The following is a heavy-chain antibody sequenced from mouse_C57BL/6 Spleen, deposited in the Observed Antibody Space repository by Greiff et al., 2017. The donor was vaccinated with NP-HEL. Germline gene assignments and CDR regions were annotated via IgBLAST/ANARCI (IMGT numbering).Heavy chain of an antibody. V-gene: IGHV1-55*01. CDR2: IYPGSGST. Sequence: VQLQQSGAELVKPGASVKMSCKASGYTFTSYWITWVKQRPGQGLEWIGDIYPGSGSTNYNEKFKSKATLTVDTSSSTAYMQLSSLTSEDSAVYYCARSGGNYLDYFDYWGQGTTLTVSS. D-gene: IGHD2-1*01. J-gene: IGHJ2*01. CDR1: GYTFTSYW. CDR3: ARSGGNYLDYFDY.